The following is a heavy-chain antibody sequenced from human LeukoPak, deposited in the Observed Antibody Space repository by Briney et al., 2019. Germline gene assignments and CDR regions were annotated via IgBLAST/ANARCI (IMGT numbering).Heavy chain of an antibody. D-gene: IGHD3-16*01. CDR1: GFTFSSSA. J-gene: IGHJ4*02. CDR2: ISGSGGST. Sequence: GGSLRLSCAASGFTFSSSAMSWVRQAPGKGLEWVSAISGSGGSTYYAGSVKGRFTISRDNSKNTLYLQINSLRVEDTAVYYCAKRGGMYPAHYFDYWGQGTLVTVSS. CDR3: AKRGGMYPAHYFDY. V-gene: IGHV3-23*01.